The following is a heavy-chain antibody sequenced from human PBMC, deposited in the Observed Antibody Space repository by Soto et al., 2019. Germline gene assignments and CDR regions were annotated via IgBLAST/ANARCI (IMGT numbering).Heavy chain of an antibody. D-gene: IGHD6-6*01. CDR3: ARGSPLSSSFPLDS. CDR2: INHSGST. CDR1: GGSFSGYY. J-gene: IGHJ4*02. Sequence: SETLSLTCAVYGGSFSGYYWSWIRQPPGKGLEWIGEINHSGSTNYNPSLKSRVTISLDTSKNHLSLKLNSVTAADTAVYYCARGSPLSSSFPLDSWGQGSLVTVSS. V-gene: IGHV4-34*01.